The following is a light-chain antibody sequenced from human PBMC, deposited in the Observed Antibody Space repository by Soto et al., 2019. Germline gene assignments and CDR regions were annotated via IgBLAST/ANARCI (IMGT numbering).Light chain of an antibody. J-gene: IGLJ2*01. Sequence: QSALTQPASVSGSPGQSITISCTGTSSDVGAYKYVSWYQQHPGKAPKLMIYDVSDRPSGVSNRFSGSKSGNTASLTISGLQAEDEADYYCSSYATTSTLGVVFGGGTKL. CDR1: SSDVGAYKY. V-gene: IGLV2-14*01. CDR3: SSYATTSTLGVV. CDR2: DVS.